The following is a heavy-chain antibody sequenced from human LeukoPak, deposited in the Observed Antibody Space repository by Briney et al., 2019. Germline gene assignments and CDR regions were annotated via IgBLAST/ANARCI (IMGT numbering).Heavy chain of an antibody. Sequence: SETLSPTCTVSGGSISSSSYYWGWIRQPPGKGLEWIGSIYYSGSTYYNPSLKSRVTISVDTSKNQFSLKLSSVTAADTAVYYCARQGVATNQLDYWGQGTLVTVSS. V-gene: IGHV4-39*01. D-gene: IGHD6-13*01. CDR2: IYYSGST. CDR1: GGSISSSSYY. CDR3: ARQGVATNQLDY. J-gene: IGHJ4*02.